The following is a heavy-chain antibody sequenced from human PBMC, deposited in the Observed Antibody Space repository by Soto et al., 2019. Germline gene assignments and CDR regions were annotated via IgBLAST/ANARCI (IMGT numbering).Heavy chain of an antibody. CDR3: AKVGGSCYSLCYYYYGMDV. J-gene: IGHJ6*02. Sequence: PGGSLRLSCAASGFTFSSYAMSWVRQAPGKGLEWVSAISGSGGSTYYADSVKGRFTISRDDSKNTLYLQMNSLRAEDTAVYYCAKVGGSCYSLCYYYYGMDVWGQGTTVTVS. D-gene: IGHD2-15*01. CDR2: ISGSGGST. V-gene: IGHV3-23*01. CDR1: GFTFSSYA.